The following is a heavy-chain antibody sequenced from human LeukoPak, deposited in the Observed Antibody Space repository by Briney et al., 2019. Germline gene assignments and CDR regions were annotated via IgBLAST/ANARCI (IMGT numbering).Heavy chain of an antibody. Sequence: ASVKVSCKASGYNFISYGINWVRQAPGQGLEWMGWISAYNGNTNYAQKLQGRVTMTTDTSTSTAYMELSSLRSEDTAVYYCARDKDWGRYYFDYWGQGTLVTVSS. D-gene: IGHD7-27*01. CDR1: GYNFISYG. CDR3: ARDKDWGRYYFDY. V-gene: IGHV1-18*01. J-gene: IGHJ4*02. CDR2: ISAYNGNT.